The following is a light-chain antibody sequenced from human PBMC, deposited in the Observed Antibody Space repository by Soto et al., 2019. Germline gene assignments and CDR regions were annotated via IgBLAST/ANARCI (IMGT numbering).Light chain of an antibody. CDR3: TSYTSRNTLA. V-gene: IGLV2-14*01. CDR2: EVT. CDR1: SSDVGGYNF. Sequence: QSALTQPASVSGSPGQSITISCTGTSSDVGGYNFVSWYQQHPGKAPKLMIYEVTNWPSGVSNRFSGSKSGNTASLTISGLQAEYEADYYCTSYTSRNTLAFGGGTKLTVL. J-gene: IGLJ2*01.